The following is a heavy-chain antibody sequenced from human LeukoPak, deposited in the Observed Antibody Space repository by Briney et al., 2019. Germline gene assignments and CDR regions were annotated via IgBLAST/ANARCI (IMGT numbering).Heavy chain of an antibody. D-gene: IGHD5-18*01. J-gene: IGHJ4*02. V-gene: IGHV3-30*04. CDR2: MSSDGRNK. CDR3: ASLGDTARGEGADY. CDR1: GFTFSSYA. Sequence: PGGSLRLSCAASGFTFSSYAMHWVRQAPGKGLEWVAVMSSDGRNKFYAEPARGRFSISRDNFKNTLYLQMNSLRTEDTAVYYCASLGDTARGEGADYWGQGMLVAVSS.